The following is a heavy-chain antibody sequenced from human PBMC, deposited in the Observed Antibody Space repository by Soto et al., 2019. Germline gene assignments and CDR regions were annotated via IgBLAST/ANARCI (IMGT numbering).Heavy chain of an antibody. CDR3: AREGRTGTTPFYYYGMDV. V-gene: IGHV1-18*01. Sequence: ASVTVSCKASGYTFTSYGISWVRQAPGQGLEWMGWISAYNGNTNYAQKLQGRVTMTTDTSTSTAYMELRSLRSDDTAVYYCAREGRTGTTPFYYYGMDVWGQGTTVTVSS. D-gene: IGHD1-7*01. J-gene: IGHJ6*02. CDR1: GYTFTSYG. CDR2: ISAYNGNT.